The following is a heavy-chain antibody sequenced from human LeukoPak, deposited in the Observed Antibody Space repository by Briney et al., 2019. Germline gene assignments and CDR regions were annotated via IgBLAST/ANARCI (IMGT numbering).Heavy chain of an antibody. CDR1: DFNFITYA. D-gene: IGHD3-10*01. J-gene: IGHJ4*02. Sequence: GGSLRLSCAASDFNFITYAMSWVRQAPGKGLEWVSTISGVGDATYYPDSVKGRFTISRDNSKNTLYLQMNSLRAEDTAVYYCARDSSMLRGPLVIYYFDFWGQGTLV. CDR2: ISGVGDAT. V-gene: IGHV3-23*01. CDR3: ARDSSMLRGPLVIYYFDF.